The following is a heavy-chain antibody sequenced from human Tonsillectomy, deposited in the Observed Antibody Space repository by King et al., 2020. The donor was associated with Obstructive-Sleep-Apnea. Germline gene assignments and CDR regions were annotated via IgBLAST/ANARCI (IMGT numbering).Heavy chain of an antibody. CDR2: IRSKAYGGTT. D-gene: IGHD2-2*01. J-gene: IGHJ4*02. Sequence: VQLVESGGGLVQPGRSLRLSCTASGFTFGDYAMSWFRQAPGKGLEWVGFIRSKAYGGTTEYAASVKGRFTISRDDSKSIAYLQMNSLKTEDTAVYYCTRDNDPYCSSTSCYVPSDYWGQGTLVTVSS. V-gene: IGHV3-49*03. CDR3: TRDNDPYCSSTSCYVPSDY. CDR1: GFTFGDYA.